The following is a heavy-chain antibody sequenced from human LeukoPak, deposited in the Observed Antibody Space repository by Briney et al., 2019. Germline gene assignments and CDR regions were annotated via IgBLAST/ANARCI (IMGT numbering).Heavy chain of an antibody. CDR3: ARDQNWGSSDAFDI. V-gene: IGHV4-30-2*01. J-gene: IGHJ3*02. CDR1: GGSISSGGYY. D-gene: IGHD7-27*01. Sequence: SQTLSLTCTVSGGSISSGGYYWSWIRQPPGKGLEWIGYIYHSGSTYYNPSLKSRVTISVDRSKNQFSLKLSSVTAADTAVCYCARDQNWGSSDAFDIWGQGTMVTVSS. CDR2: IYHSGST.